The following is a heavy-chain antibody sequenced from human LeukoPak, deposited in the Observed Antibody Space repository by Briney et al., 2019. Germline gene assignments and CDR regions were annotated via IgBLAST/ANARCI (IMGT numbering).Heavy chain of an antibody. J-gene: IGHJ5*02. CDR2: INHSGST. D-gene: IGHD1-26*01. CDR1: GGSFSGYY. CDR3: ARHRYRSGSDWIDP. V-gene: IGHV4-34*01. Sequence: KPSETLSLTCAVYGGSFSGYYWSWIRQPPGKGLEWIGEINHSGSTNYNPSLKSRVTISVDTSKYQFSLKLSSVTAADTVVYYCARHRYRSGSDWIDPWGQGTLVTVSS.